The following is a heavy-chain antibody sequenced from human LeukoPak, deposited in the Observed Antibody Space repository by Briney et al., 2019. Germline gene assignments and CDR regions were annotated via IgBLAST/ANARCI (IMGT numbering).Heavy chain of an antibody. J-gene: IGHJ4*02. CDR1: GFTFSDYY. V-gene: IGHV3-11*06. Sequence: GGSLRLSCAASGFTFSDYYMSWIRQAPGKGLEWVSYISNVNIACADSVKGRFTISRDNGKNSLYLQMNSLRAEDTAVYYCVRDHRWSFDYWGQGILVTVSS. CDR3: VRDHRWSFDY. D-gene: IGHD3-16*02. CDR2: ISNVNI.